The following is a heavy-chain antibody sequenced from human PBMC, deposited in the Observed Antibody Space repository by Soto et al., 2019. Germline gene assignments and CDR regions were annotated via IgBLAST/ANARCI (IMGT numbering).Heavy chain of an antibody. V-gene: IGHV1-18*01. CDR1: GYTFTNYG. CDR2: IGVHNSNI. J-gene: IGHJ4*02. Sequence: QVHLVQSGAEVKKPGDSVTVSCKASGYTFTNYGIAWVRQAPGQGLEWMGWIGVHNSNIDYAQKLQGRVTFTTDAPTTTAYMEMRSLRCDDAAVYYCARDGYFDYWGKGTLVTVSS. CDR3: ARDGYFDY.